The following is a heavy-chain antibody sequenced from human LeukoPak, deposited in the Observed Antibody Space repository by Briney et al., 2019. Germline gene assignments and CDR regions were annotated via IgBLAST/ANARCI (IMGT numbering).Heavy chain of an antibody. J-gene: IGHJ4*02. D-gene: IGHD6-13*01. Sequence: PGGSLRLSCAASGFTFSSYSMNWVRRAPGKGLEWVSSISSSSSYIYYADSVKGRFTISRNNAKNSLYLQMNSLRAEDTAVYYCARDRSSSWSSDYWGQGTLVTVSS. CDR3: ARDRSSSWSSDY. V-gene: IGHV3-21*01. CDR1: GFTFSSYS. CDR2: ISSSSSYI.